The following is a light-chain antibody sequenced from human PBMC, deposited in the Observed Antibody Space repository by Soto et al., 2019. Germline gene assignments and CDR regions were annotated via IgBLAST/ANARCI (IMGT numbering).Light chain of an antibody. CDR1: QSVSSN. CDR3: HQRQSWPRT. CDR2: GAS. V-gene: IGKV3-11*01. J-gene: IGKJ1*01. Sequence: EIVLTQSPATLSVSPGGRATLSCRASQSVSSNLAWYQQKPGQAPRLLIYGASTRATGIPARFSGSGSGTDFTLTISDVEPEDFAVYYCHQRQSWPRTFGQGTKVDIK.